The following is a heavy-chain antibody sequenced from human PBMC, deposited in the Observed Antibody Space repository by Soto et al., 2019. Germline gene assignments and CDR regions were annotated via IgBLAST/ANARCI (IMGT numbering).Heavy chain of an antibody. V-gene: IGHV3-9*01. J-gene: IGHJ6*03. CDR3: AKDKGRGFGESDYYYYYMDV. CDR2: ISWNSGSI. CDR1: GFTFDDYA. Sequence: PGGSLRLSCAASGFTFDDYAMHWVRQAPGKGLEWVSGISWNSGSIGYADSVKGRSTISRDNAKNSLYLQMNSLRAEDTALYYCAKDKGRGFGESDYYYYYMDVWGKGTTVTVSS. D-gene: IGHD3-10*01.